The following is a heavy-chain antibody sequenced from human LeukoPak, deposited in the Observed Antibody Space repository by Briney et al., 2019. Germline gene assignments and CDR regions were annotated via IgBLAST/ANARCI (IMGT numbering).Heavy chain of an antibody. D-gene: IGHD3-10*01. J-gene: IGHJ4*02. Sequence: GGSLRLSCVASGFTFSTFWMTWVRQAPGKGLEWVANIKQDGSQKYYVDSVKGRFTISRDNTKNSLYLQMNSLRVEDTAVYYCAKGTDLYGSGSLFDYWGQGTLVTVSS. CDR3: AKGTDLYGSGSLFDY. V-gene: IGHV3-7*01. CDR1: GFTFSTFW. CDR2: IKQDGSQK.